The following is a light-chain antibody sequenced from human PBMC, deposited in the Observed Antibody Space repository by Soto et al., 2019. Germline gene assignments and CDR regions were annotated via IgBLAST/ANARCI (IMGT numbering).Light chain of an antibody. CDR1: QTVSSY. J-gene: IGKJ5*01. V-gene: IGKV3-11*01. Sequence: EIVLTPSPATLSLSPVERSTLSCRASQTVSSYLLWYQQKRGQAPRLLIYDASNRATGIPARFSGSGSGTDFTLTISSLEPEDFAVYYCQKRMNWPLTCGQGTRRAIK. CDR2: DAS. CDR3: QKRMNWPLT.